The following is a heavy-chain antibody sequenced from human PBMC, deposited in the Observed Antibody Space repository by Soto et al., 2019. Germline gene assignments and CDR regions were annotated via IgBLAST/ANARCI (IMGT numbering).Heavy chain of an antibody. CDR1: GGSIRSSNW. J-gene: IGHJ4*02. CDR2: IYHSGST. CDR3: ARSQRRDGYNDY. V-gene: IGHV4-4*02. D-gene: IGHD5-12*01. Sequence: SETLSLTCAVSGGSIRSSNWWSWVRQPPGKGLEWIGEIYHSGSTNYNPSLKSRVTISVDKSKNQFSLKLSSVTAADTAVYYCARSQRRDGYNDYWGQGTLVTVSS.